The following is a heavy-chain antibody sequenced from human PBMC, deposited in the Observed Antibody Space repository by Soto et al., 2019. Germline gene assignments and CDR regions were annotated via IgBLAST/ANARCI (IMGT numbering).Heavy chain of an antibody. Sequence: PSETLSLTCTVSGGSISSAYWSWLRQSPGKGLEWIGYISYSGSTKYNPSLKSRVTISVDTSKKQFSLSLSSVTAADTAVYYCARDYDVAYYGMELCGQGTTVTVSS. CDR3: ARDYDVAYYGMEL. CDR2: ISYSGST. D-gene: IGHD3-3*01. V-gene: IGHV4-59*01. J-gene: IGHJ6*02. CDR1: GGSISSAY.